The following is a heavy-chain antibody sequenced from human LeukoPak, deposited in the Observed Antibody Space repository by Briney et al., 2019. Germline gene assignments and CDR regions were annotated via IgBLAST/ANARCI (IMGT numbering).Heavy chain of an antibody. CDR3: ARGGYSSGWFHAFDV. J-gene: IGHJ3*01. D-gene: IGHD6-19*01. V-gene: IGHV3-66*02. Sequence: GGSLRLSCAASGFTVSSNYMSWVRQAPGKGLEWVSVIYSGGNTYYTDSVKGRFTISRDNSKNTLYLQMNSLRPEVTAVYYCARGGYSSGWFHAFDVWGQGTMVTVSS. CDR2: IYSGGNT. CDR1: GFTVSSNY.